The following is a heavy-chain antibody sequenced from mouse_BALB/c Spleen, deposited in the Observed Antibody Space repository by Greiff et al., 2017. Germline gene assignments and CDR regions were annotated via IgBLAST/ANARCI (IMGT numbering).Heavy chain of an antibody. J-gene: IGHJ2*01. CDR3: ARDYYGSSLYFDY. CDR2: IDPANGNT. Sequence: VQLQQSGAELVKPGASVKLSCTASGFNIKDTYMHWVKQRPEQGLEWIGRIDPANGNTKYDPKFQGKATITADTSSNTAYLQLSSLTSEDTAVYYCARDYYGSSLYFDYWGQGTTLTVSA. V-gene: IGHV14-3*02. D-gene: IGHD1-1*01. CDR1: GFNIKDTY.